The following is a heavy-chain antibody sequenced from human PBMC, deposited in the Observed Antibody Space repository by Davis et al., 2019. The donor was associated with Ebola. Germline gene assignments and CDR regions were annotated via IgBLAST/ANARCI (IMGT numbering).Heavy chain of an antibody. V-gene: IGHV2-70*01. J-gene: IGHJ3*02. CDR2: IDWDDDK. CDR3: ARIPLGYSSGWYYAFDI. D-gene: IGHD6-19*01. Sequence: SWIRQPPGKALEWLALIDWDDDKYYSTSLKTRLTISKDTSKNQVVLTMTNMDPVDTATYYCARIPLGYSSGWYYAFDIWGQGTMVTVSS.